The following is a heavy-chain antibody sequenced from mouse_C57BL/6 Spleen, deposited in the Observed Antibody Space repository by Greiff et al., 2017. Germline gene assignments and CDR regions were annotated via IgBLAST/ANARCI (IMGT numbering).Heavy chain of an antibody. CDR3: AITNDYDYDDYYAMDY. J-gene: IGHJ4*01. D-gene: IGHD2-4*01. CDR2: IYPGSGST. Sequence: QVQLQQPGAELVKPGASVKMSCKASGYTFTSYWITWVKQRPGQGLEWIGDIYPGSGSTNYNEKFKSKATLTVDTSSSTAYMQLSSLTSEDSAVYDCAITNDYDYDDYYAMDYWGQGTSVTVSS. V-gene: IGHV1-55*01. CDR1: GYTFTSYW.